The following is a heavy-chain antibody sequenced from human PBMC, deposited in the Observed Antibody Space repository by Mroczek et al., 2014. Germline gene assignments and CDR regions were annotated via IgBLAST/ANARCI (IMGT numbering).Heavy chain of an antibody. V-gene: IGHV1-18*01. CDR2: ISAYNGNT. Sequence: QVQLVESGAEVKKPGASVKVSCKASGYTFTSYGISWVRQAPGQGLEWMGWISAYNGNTNYAQKLQGRVTMTTDTSTSTAYMELRSLRSDDTAVYYCARWGGDCTNGVCRDNWFDPWGQGTPGHRLL. J-gene: IGHJ5*02. CDR1: GYTFTSYG. D-gene: IGHD2-8*01. CDR3: ARWGGDCTNGVCRDNWFDP.